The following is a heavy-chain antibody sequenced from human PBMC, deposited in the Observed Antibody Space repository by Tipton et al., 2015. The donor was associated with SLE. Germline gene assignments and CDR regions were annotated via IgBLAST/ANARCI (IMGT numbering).Heavy chain of an antibody. V-gene: IGHV4-4*08. CDR3: GGGNYFDYYMDV. CDR1: GASISDHY. Sequence: TLSLTCTVSGASISDHYWTWIRQPPGKGLGWIGYIYSSGSTTYTPSLKSRIAISVDTSTMQFSLRLTSVTAADTAVYYCGGGNYFDYYMDVWGKGTTVTVSS. D-gene: IGHD3-22*01. J-gene: IGHJ6*03. CDR2: IYSSGST.